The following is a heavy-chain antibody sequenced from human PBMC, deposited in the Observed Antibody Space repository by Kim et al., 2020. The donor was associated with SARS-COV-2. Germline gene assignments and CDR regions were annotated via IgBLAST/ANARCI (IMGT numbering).Heavy chain of an antibody. CDR3: AKLSDGEPPN. Sequence: LSLTCAASGFTFSSCAMSWVRQAPGKGLEWVSTISGSGGSTYYADSVKGRFTISRDNSKNTLYLQMNSLGAEDTAVYYCAKLSDGEPPNWGQGTLVTVSS. J-gene: IGHJ4*02. CDR1: GFTFSSCA. CDR2: ISGSGGST. V-gene: IGHV3-23*01. D-gene: IGHD2-21*01.